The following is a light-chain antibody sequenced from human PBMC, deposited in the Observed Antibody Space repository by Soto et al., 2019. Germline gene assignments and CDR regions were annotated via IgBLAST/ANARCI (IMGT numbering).Light chain of an antibody. CDR3: MQAIPAPFT. CDR2: SGS. CDR1: QSLLHSNGYNY. J-gene: IGKJ3*01. V-gene: IGKV2-28*01. Sequence: EIVMTQSPLSLPVTPGEPASISCKSSQSLLHSNGYNYLDWYLQKPGQSPQLLIYSGSNRAYGVNDRLSGSGSGTDFTLKISRVEAEDVAVYYCMQAIPAPFTFGPGTKVDIK.